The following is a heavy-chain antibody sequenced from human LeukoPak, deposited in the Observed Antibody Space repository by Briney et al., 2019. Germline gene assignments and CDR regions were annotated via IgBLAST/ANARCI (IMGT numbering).Heavy chain of an antibody. Sequence: GRSLRLSCAASVVTISSYAMDGVRQAPGKGLEWVAVISWDGSNKYYPDSVKGRFTISRDNSKNTLYLQMNSLRAEDTAIYYCARDSVTTGYYFDYWGQGTLVTVSS. D-gene: IGHD4-17*01. CDR3: ARDSVTTGYYFDY. J-gene: IGHJ4*02. CDR2: ISWDGSNK. CDR1: VVTISSYA. V-gene: IGHV3-30-3*01.